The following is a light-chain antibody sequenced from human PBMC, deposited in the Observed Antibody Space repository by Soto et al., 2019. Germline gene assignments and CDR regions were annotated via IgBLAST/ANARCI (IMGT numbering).Light chain of an antibody. CDR3: QKYNSAPPIT. CDR1: QGISNY. J-gene: IGKJ5*01. Sequence: DIQMTQSPSSLSASVGDRVTITCPASQGISNYLAWYQQKPGTGPKLLIYAASTLRSGDPSRFSGRGSGPDFTLTISRLQPDDVAPYYCQKYNSAPPITFGQGTRLEIK. V-gene: IGKV1-27*01. CDR2: AAS.